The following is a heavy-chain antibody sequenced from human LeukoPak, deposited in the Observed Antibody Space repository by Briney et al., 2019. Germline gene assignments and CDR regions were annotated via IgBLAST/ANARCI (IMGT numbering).Heavy chain of an antibody. Sequence: PGGSLRLSCAASGFTFNIYAIHWVRQAPGKGLEWVAVISYDGSNKYYADSVKGRFTISRDNSKNTLYLQMNSLRAEDTAVYYCARDRSEYYYCAMDVWGQGTTVTVSS. CDR1: GFTFNIYA. CDR3: ARDRSEYYYCAMDV. V-gene: IGHV3-30-3*01. CDR2: ISYDGSNK. J-gene: IGHJ6*02. D-gene: IGHD2/OR15-2a*01.